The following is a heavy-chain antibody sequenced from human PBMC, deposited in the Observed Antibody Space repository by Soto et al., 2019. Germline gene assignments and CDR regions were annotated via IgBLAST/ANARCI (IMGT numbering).Heavy chain of an antibody. J-gene: IGHJ4*02. V-gene: IGHV3-23*01. D-gene: IGHD3-3*01. CDR2: ISGSGGST. CDR1: GFTFSSYA. CDR3: AKAVTIFGVVIILRETYYFDY. Sequence: GGSLRLSCAASGFTFSSYATSWVRQAPGKGLEWVSAISGSGGSTYYADSVKGRFTISRDNSKNTLYLQMNSLRAEDTAVYYCAKAVTIFGVVIILRETYYFDYWGQRTLVTVSS.